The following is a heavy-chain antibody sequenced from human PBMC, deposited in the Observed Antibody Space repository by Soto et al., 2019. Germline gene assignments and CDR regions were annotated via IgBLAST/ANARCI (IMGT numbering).Heavy chain of an antibody. Sequence: QVQLVESGGGVVQPGRSLRLSCAASGFTFSSYGMHWVRQAPGKGLEWVAVIWYDGSNKYYADSVKGRFTISRDNSKNTLYLQMNSLRAEDTAVYYCARDGPLTDYYSADYWGQGTLVTVSS. V-gene: IGHV3-33*01. J-gene: IGHJ4*02. CDR1: GFTFSSYG. D-gene: IGHD3-9*01. CDR3: ARDGPLTDYYSADY. CDR2: IWYDGSNK.